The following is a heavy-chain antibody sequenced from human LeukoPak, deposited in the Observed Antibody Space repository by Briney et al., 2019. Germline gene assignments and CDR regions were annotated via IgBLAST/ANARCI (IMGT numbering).Heavy chain of an antibody. V-gene: IGHV3-33*01. D-gene: IGHD3-10*01. Sequence: PGRSLRLSCAASGFTFSNHGMHWVRRTPGKGLEWLAVIWYDGSTKYYADSVKGRFTISRDNSGNTVFLHMNSLRAEDTAFHFCARDRKTGSYYPDYWGRGTLVTVSS. CDR2: IWYDGSTK. CDR3: ARDRKTGSYYPDY. CDR1: GFTFSNHG. J-gene: IGHJ4*02.